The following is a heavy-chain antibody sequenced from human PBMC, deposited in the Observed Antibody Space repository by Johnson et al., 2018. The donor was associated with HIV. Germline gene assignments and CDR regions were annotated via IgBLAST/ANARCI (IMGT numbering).Heavy chain of an antibody. CDR2: IKQDGSEK. V-gene: IGHV3-7*02. D-gene: IGHD3-22*01. J-gene: IGHJ3*02. CDR3: ARGRPSGSHDAFDI. Sequence: VQLVESGGGLVQPGGSLRLSCAASGFTFSSYWMSWVRQAPGKGLEWVANIKQDGSEKYYADSVKGRFTISRDNAKNSLYLQMNSLRAEDTAVYYCARGRPSGSHDAFDIWGQGTMVTVSS. CDR1: GFTFSSYW.